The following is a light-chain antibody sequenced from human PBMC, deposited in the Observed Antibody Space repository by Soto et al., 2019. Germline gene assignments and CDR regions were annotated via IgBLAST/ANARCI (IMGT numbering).Light chain of an antibody. CDR2: AAS. V-gene: IGKV1-39*01. CDR3: QQSFSPLWT. CDR1: QSISNY. Sequence: DIQMTQSPSSLSASVGDRVTITCRASQSISNYLNWYQQKPGKAPKLLIYAASSMQSGIPSRFSVIGSEPDFPLTISSLQPDDSATYYCQQSFSPLWTFGQGTKVEV. J-gene: IGKJ1*01.